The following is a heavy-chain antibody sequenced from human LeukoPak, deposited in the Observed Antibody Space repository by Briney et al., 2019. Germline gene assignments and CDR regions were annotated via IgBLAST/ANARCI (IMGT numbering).Heavy chain of an antibody. CDR1: AGSISISSYY. D-gene: IGHD2-2*01. J-gene: IGHJ4*02. V-gene: IGHV4-39*01. CDR2: IYYSGST. CDR3: ARQRKNIVVVPAANGAGVWY. Sequence: PSETPSPTCTVSAGSISISSYYWGWIRQPPGKGLEWIGSIYYSGSTYYNPSLKSRVTISVDTSKNQFSLKLSSVTAADTAVYYCARQRKNIVVVPAANGAGVWYWGQGTLVTVSS.